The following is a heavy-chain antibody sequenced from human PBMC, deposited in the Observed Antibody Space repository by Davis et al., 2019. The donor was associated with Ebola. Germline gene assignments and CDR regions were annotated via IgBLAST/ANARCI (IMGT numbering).Heavy chain of an antibody. CDR3: ASDFWSGYYVYY. Sequence: GESLKISCAASGFIFSSYAMHWVRQAPGKGLEWVSYISSSGSTIYYADSVKGRFTISRDNAKNSLYLQMNSLRAEDTAVYYCASDFWSGYYVYYWGQGTLVTVSS. D-gene: IGHD3-3*01. CDR2: ISSSGSTI. CDR1: GFIFSSYA. V-gene: IGHV3-48*03. J-gene: IGHJ4*02.